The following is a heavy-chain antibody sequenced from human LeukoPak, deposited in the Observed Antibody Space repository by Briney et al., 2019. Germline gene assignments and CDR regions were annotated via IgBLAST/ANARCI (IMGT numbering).Heavy chain of an antibody. D-gene: IGHD6-19*01. CDR2: INHSGST. CDR3: ARALYSSGVFDY. CDR1: GGSFSGYY. Sequence: SETLSPTCAVYGGSFSGYYWSWIRQPPGKGLEWIGEINHSGSTNYNPSLKSRVTISVDTSKNQFSLKLSSVTAADTAVYYCARALYSSGVFDYWGQGTLVTVSS. J-gene: IGHJ4*02. V-gene: IGHV4-34*01.